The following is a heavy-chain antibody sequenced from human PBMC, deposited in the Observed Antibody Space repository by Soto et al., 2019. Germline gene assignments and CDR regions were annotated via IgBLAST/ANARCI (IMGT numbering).Heavy chain of an antibody. Sequence: SETLSLTCAVSGYSISSGYYWGWIRQPPGKGLEWIGSIYHSGSTYYNPSLKSRVTISVDTSKNQFSLKLSSVTAADTAVYYCARGGIVGSTIDYWGQGTLVTVSS. CDR2: IYHSGST. V-gene: IGHV4-38-2*01. CDR3: ARGGIVGSTIDY. D-gene: IGHD1-26*01. CDR1: GYSISSGYY. J-gene: IGHJ4*02.